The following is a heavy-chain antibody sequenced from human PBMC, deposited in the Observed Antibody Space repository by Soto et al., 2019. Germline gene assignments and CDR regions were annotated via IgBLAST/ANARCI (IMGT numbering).Heavy chain of an antibody. CDR1: GGSISSYY. CDR2: IYYSGST. Sequence: SETLSLTCTVSGGSISSYYWSWIRLPPGKGLEWIGYIYYSGSTNYNPSLKSRVTISVDTSKNQSSLKLSSVTAADTAVYYCARYGYSYGGYYFDYWGQGTLVTVSS. CDR3: ARYGYSYGGYYFDY. J-gene: IGHJ4*02. V-gene: IGHV4-59*01. D-gene: IGHD5-18*01.